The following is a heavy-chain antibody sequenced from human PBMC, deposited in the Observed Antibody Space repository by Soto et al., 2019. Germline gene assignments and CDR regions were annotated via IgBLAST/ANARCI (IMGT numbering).Heavy chain of an antibody. V-gene: IGHV1-18*01. Sequence: QVPLVQSGAEVKKPGASVKVSCKASGFIFNSYGISWVRQAPGQGLEWMGWISAYNGDKNYAQSLQGRVTMTTDTSTRIAYMELRSLTSDDTAVYYCARHPYDFWSGYNDNWFDPWGQGTLVTVSS. J-gene: IGHJ5*02. CDR1: GFIFNSYG. CDR2: ISAYNGDK. CDR3: ARHPYDFWSGYNDNWFDP. D-gene: IGHD3-3*01.